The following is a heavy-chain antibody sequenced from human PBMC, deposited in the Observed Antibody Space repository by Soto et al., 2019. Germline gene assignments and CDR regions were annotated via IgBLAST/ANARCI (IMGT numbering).Heavy chain of an antibody. V-gene: IGHV3-30*18. D-gene: IGHD6-19*01. Sequence: GGSLRLSCAASGFTFSSYGMHWVRQAPGKGLEWVAVISYDGSNKYYADSVKGRFTISRDNSKNTLYLQMNSLRAEDTAVYYCAKLRSYSSGWYWGTYDAFDIWGQGTMVTVSS. CDR1: GFTFSSYG. J-gene: IGHJ3*02. CDR2: ISYDGSNK. CDR3: AKLRSYSSGWYWGTYDAFDI.